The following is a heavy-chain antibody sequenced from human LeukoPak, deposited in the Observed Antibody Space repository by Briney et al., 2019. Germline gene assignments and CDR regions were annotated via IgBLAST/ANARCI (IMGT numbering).Heavy chain of an antibody. V-gene: IGHV4-4*07. Sequence: PSETLSLTCTVSGGSISSYYWSWIRQPAGKGLEWIGRIYTSGSTNYNPSLKSRVTMSVDTSKNQFSLKLSSVTAADTAVYYCARDRGGSYYRRIYYFDYWSQGTLVTVSS. CDR1: GGSISSYY. D-gene: IGHD1-26*01. J-gene: IGHJ4*02. CDR3: ARDRGGSYYRRIYYFDY. CDR2: IYTSGST.